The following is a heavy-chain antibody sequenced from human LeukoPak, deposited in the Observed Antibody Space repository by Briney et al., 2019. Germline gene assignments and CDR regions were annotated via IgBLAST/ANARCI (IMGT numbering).Heavy chain of an antibody. CDR3: TRMTTGHDY. D-gene: IGHD4-17*01. J-gene: IGHJ4*02. CDR1: GVSFDDYS. V-gene: IGHV4-34*01. Sequence: SETLSLTCAVSGVSFDDYSWAWVRQTPGKGLEWIGEINHSGYTNDSPSLKSRVTLSIDTSRKQFSLNLRSVTVADAGTYYCTRMTTGHDYWGQGTLVTVSS. CDR2: INHSGYT.